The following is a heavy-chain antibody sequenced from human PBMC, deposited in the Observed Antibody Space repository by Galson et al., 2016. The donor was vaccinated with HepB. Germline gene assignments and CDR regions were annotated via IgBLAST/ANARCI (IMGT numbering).Heavy chain of an antibody. Sequence: SLRLSCAASGFTFSNYGMHWVRQAPGKGLEWVAVISYDGSNKYYADSVKGRFTISRDNSNNTLYLQMNSLTTEDTAVYYCSKDSWDTWLHCDFDLWGRGTLVT. J-gene: IGHJ2*01. D-gene: IGHD5-24*01. V-gene: IGHV3-30*18. CDR2: ISYDGSNK. CDR1: GFTFSNYG. CDR3: SKDSWDTWLHCDFDL.